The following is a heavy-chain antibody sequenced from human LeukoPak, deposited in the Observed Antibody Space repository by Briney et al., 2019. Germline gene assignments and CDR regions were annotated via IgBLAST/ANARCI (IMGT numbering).Heavy chain of an antibody. D-gene: IGHD1-26*01. CDR1: GGSISTYY. J-gene: IGHJ4*02. CDR3: ATSSDSGSYYYFDY. V-gene: IGHV4-59*08. Sequence: PSETLSLICTVSGGSISTYYWSWIRQPPAKGLEGIGYIYYSGSTNSNPSLKSRVTISVDTSKNQFSLELSSVTAADTAVYYCATSSDSGSYYYFDYWGQGALVTVSS. CDR2: IYYSGST.